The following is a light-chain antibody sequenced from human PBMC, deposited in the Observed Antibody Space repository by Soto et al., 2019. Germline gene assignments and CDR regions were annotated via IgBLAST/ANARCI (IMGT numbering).Light chain of an antibody. CDR3: QQFGFSPWT. Sequence: DIVLTQSPGTLSLSSGERATLSCRASQSVGSSYLAWYQQKPGQAPRLLIYGASNRATGIPDRFSGSGSGTDFTLTISRLEPEDFSVYYLQQFGFSPWTFGQGTKVEIK. V-gene: IGKV3-20*01. J-gene: IGKJ1*01. CDR1: QSVGSSY. CDR2: GAS.